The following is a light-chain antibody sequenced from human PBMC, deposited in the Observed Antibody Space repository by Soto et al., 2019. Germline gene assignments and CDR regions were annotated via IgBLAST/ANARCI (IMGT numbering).Light chain of an antibody. J-gene: IGKJ5*01. CDR2: DAS. V-gene: IGKV1-33*01. CDR3: QQYDTLPIT. CDR1: QDISNC. Sequence: DIQMTQSPSSLSASVGYRLTITCQARQDISNCLNWYQQKPGKAPKLLIYDASNLETGVPSRFSGSGSGTDFTFTISSLQPEDIATYYCQQYDTLPITFGQGTRLEIK.